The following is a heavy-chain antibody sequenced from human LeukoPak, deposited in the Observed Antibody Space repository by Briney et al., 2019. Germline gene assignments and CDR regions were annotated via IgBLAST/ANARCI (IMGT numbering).Heavy chain of an antibody. Sequence: ASVKVSCKASGYTFTSYYMHWVRQAPGQGLEWMGIINPSGGSTSYAQKFQGRVTMTRDMSTSTVYMELSSLRSEDTAVYYCARDHYVAGTTVPDWYFDLWGRGTLVTVSS. V-gene: IGHV1-46*01. CDR3: ARDHYVAGTTVPDWYFDL. J-gene: IGHJ2*01. CDR2: INPSGGST. CDR1: GYTFTSYY. D-gene: IGHD6-19*01.